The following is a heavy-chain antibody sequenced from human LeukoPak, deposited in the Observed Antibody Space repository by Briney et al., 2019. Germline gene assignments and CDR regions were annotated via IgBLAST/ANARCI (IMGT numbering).Heavy chain of an antibody. CDR1: GGPISSSSYY. Sequence: SETLSLTCTVSGGPISSSSYYWSWIRQPLGKGLEWIGEINHSENTDYNPSLKSRVTISVDTSKNQLSLKLSSVTAADTAVYYCARHLRWRTSFSPFDYWGQGTLVTVSS. J-gene: IGHJ4*02. CDR3: ARHLRWRTSFSPFDY. V-gene: IGHV4-39*01. CDR2: INHSENT. D-gene: IGHD3/OR15-3a*01.